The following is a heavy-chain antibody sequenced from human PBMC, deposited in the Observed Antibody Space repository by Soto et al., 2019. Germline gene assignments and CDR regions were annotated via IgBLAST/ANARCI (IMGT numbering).Heavy chain of an antibody. V-gene: IGHV3-48*02. J-gene: IGHJ3*01. Sequence: TGGSLRLSCAASGFTFSSYSMNWVRQAPGKGLEWVSDITSSSSTKYYADSVKGRFTISRDNSKNLLYLQMNSLRDEDTAVYYCAGDLAAGWTIAAAGTRSCDDFDLWGQGTLVTVSS. CDR1: GFTFSSYS. CDR3: AGDLAAGWTIAAAGTRSCDDFDL. CDR2: ITSSSSTK. D-gene: IGHD6-13*01.